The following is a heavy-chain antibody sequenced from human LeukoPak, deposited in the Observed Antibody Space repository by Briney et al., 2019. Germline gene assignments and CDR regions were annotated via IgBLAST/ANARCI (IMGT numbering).Heavy chain of an antibody. V-gene: IGHV4-61*02. CDR2: IYTSGST. D-gene: IGHD3-10*01. CDR1: GGSISSGSYY. J-gene: IGHJ5*02. CDR3: ARAYGSGSYAWFDP. Sequence: PSETLSLTCTVSGGSISSGSYYWSWIRQPAGKGLECIGRIYTSGSTNYNPSLKSRVTISVDTSKNQFSLKLSSVTAADTAVYYCARAYGSGSYAWFDPWGQGTLVTVSS.